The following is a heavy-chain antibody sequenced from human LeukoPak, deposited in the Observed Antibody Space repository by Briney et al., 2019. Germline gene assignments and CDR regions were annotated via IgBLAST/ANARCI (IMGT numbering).Heavy chain of an antibody. Sequence: PGGSLRLSCAGSGFTFSDYYMSWIRQAPGKGLEWVSYISSSDSTIYYTDSVKGRFTISRDNAKNSLYLQMNSLRADDTAVYYCARADCSSTSCYELDYWGQGTLVTVS. D-gene: IGHD2-2*01. V-gene: IGHV3-11*04. CDR1: GFTFSDYY. CDR3: ARADCSSTSCYELDY. CDR2: ISSSDSTI. J-gene: IGHJ4*02.